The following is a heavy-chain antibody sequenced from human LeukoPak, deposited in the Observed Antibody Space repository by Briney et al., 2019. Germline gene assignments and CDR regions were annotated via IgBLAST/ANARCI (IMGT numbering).Heavy chain of an antibody. CDR3: ARDRTAVCDY. Sequence: GRSLRLSCAASGFTFSSYAMHWVRQAPGKGLEWVAVISYDGSNKYYADSVKGRFTISRDNSKNTLYLQMNSLRAEDTAVYYCARDRTAVCDYWGQGTLVTVSS. J-gene: IGHJ4*02. D-gene: IGHD5/OR15-5a*01. CDR2: ISYDGSNK. V-gene: IGHV3-30*04. CDR1: GFTFSSYA.